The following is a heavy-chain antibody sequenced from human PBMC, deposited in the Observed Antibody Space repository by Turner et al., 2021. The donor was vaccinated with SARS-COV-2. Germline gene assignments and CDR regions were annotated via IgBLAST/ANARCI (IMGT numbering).Heavy chain of an antibody. D-gene: IGHD3-10*01. CDR2: ISYDGSNK. V-gene: IGHV3-30*18. CDR1: GFTFSSYG. CDR3: AKVIGEYYYGSGYDY. Sequence: VQRVEPGGGVVQPGRSLRLSCAASGFTFSSYGMHWVRQAPGKGLEWVAIISYDGSNKYYADSVKGRFTISRDNSKNTLYLQMNSLRAEDTAVYYCAKVIGEYYYGSGYDYWGQGTLVTVSS. J-gene: IGHJ4*02.